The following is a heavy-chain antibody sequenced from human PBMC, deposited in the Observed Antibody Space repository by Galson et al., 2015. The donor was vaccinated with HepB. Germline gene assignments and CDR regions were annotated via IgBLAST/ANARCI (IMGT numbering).Heavy chain of an antibody. V-gene: IGHV4-39*07. J-gene: IGHJ5*02. CDR1: GGSISSSSYY. D-gene: IGHD3-10*01. Sequence: ETLSLTCTVSGGSISSSSYYWGWIRQPPGKGLEWIGSIYYSGSTYYNPSLKSRVTISVDTSKNQFSLKLSSVTAADTAVYYCARDIAIPALWFGEGDWFDPWGQGTLVTVSS. CDR2: IYYSGST. CDR3: ARDIAIPALWFGEGDWFDP.